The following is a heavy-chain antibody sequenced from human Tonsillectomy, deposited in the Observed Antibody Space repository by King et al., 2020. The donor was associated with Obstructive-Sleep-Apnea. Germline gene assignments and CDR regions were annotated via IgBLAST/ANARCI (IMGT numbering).Heavy chain of an antibody. Sequence: QLVQSGAELRKPGSSVKVSCKASGGTFSSFALSWVRQAPGQGLEWMGGIVPKFGTANYAPKFRGRLTITADESSSTAFMDLSRLRSEDTAMYYCATARPQSGIIVARGYFDPWGQGTLVTVSS. D-gene: IGHD5-12*01. CDR3: ATARPQSGIIVARGYFDP. J-gene: IGHJ5*02. V-gene: IGHV1-69*01. CDR1: GGTFSSFA. CDR2: IVPKFGTA.